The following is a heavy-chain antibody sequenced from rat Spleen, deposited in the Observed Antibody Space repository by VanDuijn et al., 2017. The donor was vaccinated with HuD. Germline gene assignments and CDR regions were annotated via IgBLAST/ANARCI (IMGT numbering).Heavy chain of an antibody. CDR2: ISTSGSRT. CDR1: GFTFSDYY. CDR3: ARQRDGYKPYYFDY. D-gene: IGHD1-9*01. J-gene: IGHJ2*01. Sequence: EVQLVESGGGLVQPGRSLKLSCVASGFTFSDYYMAWVRQAPKKGLEWVATISTSGSRTYYSDSVKGRFTISRDNAKSSLYLQMNSLKSEDTATYYCARQRDGYKPYYFDYWGQGVMVTVSS. V-gene: IGHV5-7*01.